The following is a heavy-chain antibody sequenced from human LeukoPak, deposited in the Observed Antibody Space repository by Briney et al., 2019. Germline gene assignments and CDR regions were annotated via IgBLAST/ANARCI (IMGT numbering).Heavy chain of an antibody. CDR2: IYPGDSDT. D-gene: IGHD1-26*01. Sequence: GASLKISCKGSGSSFTSYWIGWVRQMPGKGLEWMGTIYPGDSDTRHSPSFQGQVTISADKSINTAYLQWSSLKAADAAMYYCARSLVGATTFDYWGQGTLVTVSS. V-gene: IGHV5-51*01. CDR3: ARSLVGATTFDY. CDR1: GSSFTSYW. J-gene: IGHJ4*02.